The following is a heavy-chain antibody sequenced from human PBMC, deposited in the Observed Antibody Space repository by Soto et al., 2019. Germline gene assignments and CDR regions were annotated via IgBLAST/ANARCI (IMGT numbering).Heavy chain of an antibody. V-gene: IGHV1-2*02. Sequence: ASVKVSCKASGYTFAGYYMHWVRQAPGQGLEWVGWINPNSGGTNYAQKFQGRVTMTRDTSISTAYMELSRLRSDDTAVYYCARAGIGCSGGSCYFNWFDPWGQGTLVTVSS. CDR3: ARAGIGCSGGSCYFNWFDP. CDR2: INPNSGGT. CDR1: GYTFAGYY. J-gene: IGHJ5*02. D-gene: IGHD2-15*01.